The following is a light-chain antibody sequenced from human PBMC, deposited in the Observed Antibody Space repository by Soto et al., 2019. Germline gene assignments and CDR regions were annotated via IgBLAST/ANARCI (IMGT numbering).Light chain of an antibody. CDR1: SSNIGAGYD. J-gene: IGLJ1*01. CDR2: TNN. CDR3: QSYDNRLSAYV. Sequence: QSVLTQPPSVSGAPGQRVTISCTGSSSNIGAGYDVHWYLQLPGTAPKLLVYTNNNRPSGVPDRFSGSKSGTSASLAITGLQAEXEADYYCQSYDNRLSAYVFGTGTKVTVL. V-gene: IGLV1-40*01.